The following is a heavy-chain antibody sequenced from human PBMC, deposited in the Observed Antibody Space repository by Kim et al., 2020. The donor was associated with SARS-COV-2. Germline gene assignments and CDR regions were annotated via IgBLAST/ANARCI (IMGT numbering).Heavy chain of an antibody. V-gene: IGHV3-15*01. CDR1: GFSLTNAW. J-gene: IGHJ4*02. CDR3: TALSATVNRPAY. CDR2: IRSKSDGATT. Sequence: GGSLRLSCAASGFSLTNAWMSWVRQAPGKGLEWVGRIRSKSDGATTEYAAPVKGRFTISRDDSGNTLYLQMSSLRTEDTAVYYCTALSATVNRPAYWGQG. D-gene: IGHD4-17*01.